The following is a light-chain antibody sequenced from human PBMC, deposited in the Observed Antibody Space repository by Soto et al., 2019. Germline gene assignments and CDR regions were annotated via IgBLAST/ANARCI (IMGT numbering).Light chain of an antibody. CDR3: QQLNSYDSLT. CDR2: AAS. CDR1: QGISSY. Sequence: DIQLTQSPSFLSASVGDRVTITCRASQGISSYLAWYQQKPGKAPKLLIYAASTLQSGVPSRFSGSGSGTEFTLTISSLQPEDFATYYCQQLNSYDSLTFGGGTKVDIK. V-gene: IGKV1-9*01. J-gene: IGKJ4*01.